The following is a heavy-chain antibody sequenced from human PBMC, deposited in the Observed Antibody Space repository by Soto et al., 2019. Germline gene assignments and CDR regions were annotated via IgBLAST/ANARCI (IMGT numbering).Heavy chain of an antibody. CDR3: ARQSGNSYCSSTSCYHYYYYYMDV. J-gene: IGHJ6*03. Sequence: PSETLSLTCTVSGGSISSYYWSWIRQPPGKGLEWIGYIYYSGSTNYNPSLKSRVTISVDTSKNQFSLKLSSVTAADTAVYYCARQSGNSYCSSTSCYHYYYYYMDVWGKGTTVTVSS. V-gene: IGHV4-59*08. D-gene: IGHD2-2*01. CDR1: GGSISSYY. CDR2: IYYSGST.